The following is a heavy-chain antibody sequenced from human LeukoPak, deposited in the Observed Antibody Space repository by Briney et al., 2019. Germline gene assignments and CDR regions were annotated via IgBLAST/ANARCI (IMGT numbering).Heavy chain of an antibody. CDR2: ISSSSSYI. D-gene: IGHD5-12*01. J-gene: IGHJ4*02. CDR3: ARDNVATFDY. Sequence: GGSLRLSCAASGFTFSSYAMSWVRQAPGKGLEWVSAISSSSSYIYYADSVKGRFTISRDNAKNSLYLQMNSLRAEDTAVYYCARDNVATFDYWGQGTLVTVSS. CDR1: GFTFSSYA. V-gene: IGHV3-21*01.